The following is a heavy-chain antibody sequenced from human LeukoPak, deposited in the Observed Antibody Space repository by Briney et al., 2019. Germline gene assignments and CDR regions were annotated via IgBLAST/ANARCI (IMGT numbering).Heavy chain of an antibody. CDR3: ARDLGPTGNFDY. V-gene: IGHV4-59*01. D-gene: IGHD3-10*01. Sequence: SETLSLTCTVSGGSINSYYWSWIRQPPGKGLEWIGYIYYSGSTNYNPSLKSRVTISVDTSKNQFSLKLSSVSAADTAVYYCARDLGPTGNFDYWGLGTLVTVSS. CDR1: GGSINSYY. J-gene: IGHJ4*02. CDR2: IYYSGST.